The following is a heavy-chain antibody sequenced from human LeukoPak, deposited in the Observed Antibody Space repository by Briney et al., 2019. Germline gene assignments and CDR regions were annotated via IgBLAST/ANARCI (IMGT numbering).Heavy chain of an antibody. D-gene: IGHD3-22*01. J-gene: IGHJ6*03. V-gene: IGHV1-69*05. CDR1: GGTFSSYA. CDR2: IIPIFGTA. Sequence: SVKVSCKASGGTFSSYAISWVRQAPGQGLEWMGGIIPIFGTANYAQKFQGRVTITTDESTSTAYMELSSLRSEDTAVYYCARSGGWYYDSSGYRYNKDYYYYMDVWGKGTTVTVSS. CDR3: ARSGGWYYDSSGYRYNKDYYYYMDV.